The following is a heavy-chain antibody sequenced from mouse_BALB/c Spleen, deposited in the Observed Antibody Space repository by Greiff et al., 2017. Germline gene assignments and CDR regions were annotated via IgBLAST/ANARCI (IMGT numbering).Heavy chain of an antibody. D-gene: IGHD1-1*01. Sequence: EVQRVESGPGLVKPSQSLSLTCTVTGYSITSDYAWNWIRQFPGNKLEWMGYISYSGSTSYNPSLKSRISITRDTSKNQFFLQLNSVTTEDTATYYCAREYYGSAYWGQGTLVTVSA. J-gene: IGHJ3*01. CDR1: GYSITSDYA. V-gene: IGHV3-2*02. CDR3: AREYYGSAY. CDR2: ISYSGST.